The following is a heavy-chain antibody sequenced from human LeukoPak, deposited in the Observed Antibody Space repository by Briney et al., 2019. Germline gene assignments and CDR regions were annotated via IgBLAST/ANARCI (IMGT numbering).Heavy chain of an antibody. D-gene: IGHD6-13*01. Sequence: SETLSLTCTVSGGSISSYYWSWIRQPPGKGLEWIGYIYCCGSTNYNPCLKSRVTISVDTSKNQFSLKLSSVTAADTAVYYCASSIAAAGRGDYWGQGTLVTVSS. V-gene: IGHV4-59*01. CDR1: GGSISSYY. J-gene: IGHJ4*02. CDR2: IYCCGST. CDR3: ASSIAAAGRGDY.